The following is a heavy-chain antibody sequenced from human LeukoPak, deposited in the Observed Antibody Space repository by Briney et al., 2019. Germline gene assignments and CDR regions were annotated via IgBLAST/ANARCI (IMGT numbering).Heavy chain of an antibody. J-gene: IGHJ4*02. CDR1: GGSISSYY. Sequence: IPSETLSLTCTVSGGSISSYYWSWIRQPPGKGLEWIGYIYYSGSTNYNPSLKSRVTISVDTSKNQFSLKLSSVTAADTAVYYCARACSGGSCPIDYWGQGTLVTVSS. V-gene: IGHV4-59*01. CDR2: IYYSGST. CDR3: ARACSGGSCPIDY. D-gene: IGHD2-15*01.